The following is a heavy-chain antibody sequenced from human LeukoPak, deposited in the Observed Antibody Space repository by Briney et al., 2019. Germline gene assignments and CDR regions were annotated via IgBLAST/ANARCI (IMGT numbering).Heavy chain of an antibody. Sequence: SETLSLTCTVSGVSIRSHYWSWIRQPPGKGLEWIGYIHYSGSTNYNPSLKSRVTISVDTSKNQFSLKLSSVTAADTAVYYCARRRGYSSSWLPQGDAFDIWGQGTMVTVSS. V-gene: IGHV4-59*11. D-gene: IGHD6-13*01. CDR3: ARRRGYSSSWLPQGDAFDI. J-gene: IGHJ3*02. CDR1: GVSIRSHY. CDR2: IHYSGST.